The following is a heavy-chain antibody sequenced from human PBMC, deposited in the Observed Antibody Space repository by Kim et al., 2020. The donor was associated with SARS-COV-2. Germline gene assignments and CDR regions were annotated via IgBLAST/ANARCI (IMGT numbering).Heavy chain of an antibody. Sequence: SETLSLTCAVYGGSFSGYYWSWIRQPPGKGLEWIGEINHSGSTNYNPSLKSRVTISVDTSKNQFSLKLSSVTAADTAVYYCARDPHTVTTFDYWGQGTLVTVSS. CDR2: INHSGST. J-gene: IGHJ4*02. V-gene: IGHV4-34*01. CDR1: GGSFSGYY. CDR3: ARDPHTVTTFDY. D-gene: IGHD4-4*01.